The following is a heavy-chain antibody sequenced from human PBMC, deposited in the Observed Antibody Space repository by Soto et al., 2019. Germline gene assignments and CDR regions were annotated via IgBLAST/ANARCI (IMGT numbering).Heavy chain of an antibody. CDR2: IIPVSGTP. Sequence: QVHLVQSGAEVKKPGSSVRVSCKASEGTFSDIAISWMRQAPGQGLEWLGGIIPVSGTPYYAQRFQGRVTISADDSSSTAYLDLTSLKSDDTAIYYCARDAPPPELRFLEWHNYDYNGMDVWGQGTTVTVSS. CDR3: ARDAPPPELRFLEWHNYDYNGMDV. CDR1: EGTFSDIA. V-gene: IGHV1-69*01. J-gene: IGHJ6*02. D-gene: IGHD3-3*01.